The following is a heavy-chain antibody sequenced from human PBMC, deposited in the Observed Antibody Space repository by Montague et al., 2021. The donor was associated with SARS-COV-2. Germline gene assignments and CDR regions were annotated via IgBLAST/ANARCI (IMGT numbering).Heavy chain of an antibody. J-gene: IGHJ6*02. D-gene: IGHD3-9*01. Sequence: SLILSCAASVFTVSSYGMHWVRQAPGKGLEWVAVIWYDVSNKYYXYSLKDLFTISRDNSKNTLYLQMNSLRAEDTAVYYCARDWWNGDWLFGLYYYYGMDVWGQGTTVTVSS. CDR3: ARDWWNGDWLFGLYYYYGMDV. CDR2: IWYDVSNK. V-gene: IGHV3-33*01. CDR1: VFTVSSYG.